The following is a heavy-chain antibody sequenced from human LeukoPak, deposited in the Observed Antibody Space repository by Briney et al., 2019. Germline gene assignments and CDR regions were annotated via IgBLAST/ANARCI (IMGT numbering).Heavy chain of an antibody. V-gene: IGHV5-51*01. Sequence: GESLRISCKGSGYSFTTYWIGWVRQMPGKGLEWMGIIYPGDSDTRYSPSFQGQVTISADKSISTAYLQWSSLKASDTAMYYCARSNAASLGGFDYWGQGTLVTVSS. D-gene: IGHD3-10*01. CDR2: IYPGDSDT. CDR1: GYSFTTYW. CDR3: ARSNAASLGGFDY. J-gene: IGHJ4*02.